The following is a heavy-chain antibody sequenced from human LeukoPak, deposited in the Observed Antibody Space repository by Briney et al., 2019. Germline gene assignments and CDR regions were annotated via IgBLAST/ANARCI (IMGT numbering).Heavy chain of an antibody. CDR1: GGSFSGYY. V-gene: IGHV4-34*01. CDR2: INHSGST. CDR3: ARVYLYCGGDCENAFDI. J-gene: IGHJ3*02. D-gene: IGHD2-21*02. Sequence: PSETLSLTCAVYGGSFSGYYWSWIRQPPGKGLEWIGEINHSGSTNYNPSLKSRVTISVDTSKNQFSLKLSSVTAADTAVYYCARVYLYCGGDCENAFDIWGQGTMVTVSS.